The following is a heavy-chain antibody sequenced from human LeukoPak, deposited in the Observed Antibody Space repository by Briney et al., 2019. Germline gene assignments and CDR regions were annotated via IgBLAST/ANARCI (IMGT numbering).Heavy chain of an antibody. J-gene: IGHJ4*02. CDR3: ATESWWCITN. CDR2: ISGSGTGT. D-gene: IGHD2-8*02. V-gene: IGHV3-23*01. CDR1: GFTFSDYA. Sequence: PGGSLRLSCAASGFTFSDYAMTWVRQAPGKGLEWVSDISGSGTGTQYAESVKGRFTISRDNSKSTLYLQMSSLRAEDTAVYYCATESWWCITNWGQGTLVTVSS.